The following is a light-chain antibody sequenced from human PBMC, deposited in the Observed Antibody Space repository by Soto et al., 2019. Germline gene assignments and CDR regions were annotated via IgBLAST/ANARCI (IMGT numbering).Light chain of an antibody. CDR1: QTISSW. CDR3: QHYNSYSEA. J-gene: IGKJ1*01. CDR2: KAS. V-gene: IGKV1-5*03. Sequence: DIQMTQFPSTLYGSVGDRVTITCRASQTISSWLAWYQQKPGKAPKLLIYKASTLKSVVPSRFCGMGSRTEFTRTISSLQPDDCATDYGQHYNSYSEAFGQGTKVYIK.